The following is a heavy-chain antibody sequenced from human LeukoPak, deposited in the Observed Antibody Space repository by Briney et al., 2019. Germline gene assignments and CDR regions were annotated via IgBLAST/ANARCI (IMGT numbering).Heavy chain of an antibody. J-gene: IGHJ4*02. CDR3: GRQALGYYSLVWYYFYF. V-gene: IGHV4-39*01. CDR1: TGSINSVTYQ. CDR2: IYYSAST. D-gene: IGHD3-10*01. Sequence: SETLSLTRTVVTGSINSVTYQWGWIRQPPGKGLEWIGSIYYSASTYYNPSLKSRVTISVDTSKNQFSLKLSSVTAADTAVYYCGRQALGYYSLVWYYFYFWGQGTLVTVSS.